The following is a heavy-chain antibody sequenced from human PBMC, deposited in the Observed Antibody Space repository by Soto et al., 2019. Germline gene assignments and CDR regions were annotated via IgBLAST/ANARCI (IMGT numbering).Heavy chain of an antibody. CDR3: AKIRAAMAFPDAFDI. J-gene: IGHJ3*02. CDR2: ISAYNGNT. V-gene: IGHV1-18*01. Sequence: ASVKVSCKASGYTFTSYGISWVRQAPGQGLEWMGWISAYNGNTNYAQKLQGRVTMTTDTSTSTAYMELRSLRSDDTAVYYCAKIRAAMAFPDAFDIWGQGTMVTVS. D-gene: IGHD2-2*01. CDR1: GYTFTSYG.